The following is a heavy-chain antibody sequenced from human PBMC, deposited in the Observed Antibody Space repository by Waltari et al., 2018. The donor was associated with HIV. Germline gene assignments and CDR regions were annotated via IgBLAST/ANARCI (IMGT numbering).Heavy chain of an antibody. D-gene: IGHD2-15*01. CDR2: ISHRGST. CDR3: ARHNLLGRIGRIDP. V-gene: IGHV4-39*01. J-gene: IGHJ5*02. CDR1: GASVTSGYPF. Sequence: QLPLQESGPGLVKPSETLSLTCSVSGASVTSGYPFWDWVRQPPGKGLEWVATISHRGSTYYNPSLKSRVSVSVDTSKNQFSLKMRAVTASDTAVYFCARHNLLGRIGRIDPWGQGILVTVSS.